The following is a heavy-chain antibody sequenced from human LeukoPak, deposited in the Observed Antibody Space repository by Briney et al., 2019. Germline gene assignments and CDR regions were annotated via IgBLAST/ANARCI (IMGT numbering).Heavy chain of an antibody. V-gene: IGHV1-2*02. CDR3: ASSGSLGVAASYFDY. D-gene: IGHD3-16*01. CDR2: INPNSGGT. J-gene: IGHJ4*02. CDR1: GYTFTAHY. Sequence: ASVKVSCKASGYTFTAHYMHWVRQAPGQGLEWMGWINPNSGGTNYAQKFQGRVTMTRDTSISTAYMELSRLRSDDTAVYYCASSGSLGVAASYFDYWGQGTLVTVSS.